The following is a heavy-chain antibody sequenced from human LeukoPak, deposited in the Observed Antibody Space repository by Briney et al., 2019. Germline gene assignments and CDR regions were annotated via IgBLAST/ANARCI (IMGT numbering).Heavy chain of an antibody. V-gene: IGHV3-21*01. D-gene: IGHD6-19*01. CDR1: GFTFSSYS. CDR3: ARRYSSGWYLDY. J-gene: IGHJ4*02. CDR2: ISSSSSYI. Sequence: AGGSLRLSCAASGFTFSSYSMNWVRQAPGKGLEWVSSISSSSSYIYYADSVKGRFTTSRDNAKNSLYLQMNSLRAEDTAVYYCARRYSSGWYLDYWGQGTLVTVSS.